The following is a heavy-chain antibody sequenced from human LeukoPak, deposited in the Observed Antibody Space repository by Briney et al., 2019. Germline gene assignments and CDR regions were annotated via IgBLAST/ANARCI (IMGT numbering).Heavy chain of an antibody. D-gene: IGHD3-9*01. J-gene: IGHJ5*02. Sequence: SETLSLTCAVSGGSIISSSYNWAWIRQPPGKGLEWIGTIYHSGTTYYNPSLKRRVTISVDTSKNQFSLKLSSVTPADTAVDYCARLPTGYPNWFDPWGQGSLVTVFS. CDR2: IYHSGTT. V-gene: IGHV4-39*01. CDR1: GGSIISSSYN. CDR3: ARLPTGYPNWFDP.